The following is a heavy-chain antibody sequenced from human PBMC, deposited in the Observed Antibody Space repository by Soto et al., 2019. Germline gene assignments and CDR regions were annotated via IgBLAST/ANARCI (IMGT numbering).Heavy chain of an antibody. CDR1: GGTFSSYA. J-gene: IGHJ4*02. V-gene: IGHV1-69*13. Sequence: SVRVSCKXSGGTFSSYAISWVRQAPGQGLEWMGGIIPIFGTANYAQKFQGRVTITADESTSTAYMELSSLRSEDTAVYYCARGGYDLNGFDYWGQGTLVTVSS. CDR2: IIPIFGTA. D-gene: IGHD5-12*01. CDR3: ARGGYDLNGFDY.